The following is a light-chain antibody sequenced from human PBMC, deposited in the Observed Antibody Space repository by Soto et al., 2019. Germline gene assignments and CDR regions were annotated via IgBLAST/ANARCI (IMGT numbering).Light chain of an antibody. CDR2: DAS. Sequence: EIVLTQSPATLCLSPGERATLSCRSSQSVSRNLAWYQQKPGQAPRLLIYDASNRATGIPARFSGSGSGTDFTLTISRLEPEDFAVYYCQQYGSSPSWTFGQGTKVDI. CDR3: QQYGSSPSWT. J-gene: IGKJ1*01. CDR1: QSVSRN. V-gene: IGKV3-20*01.